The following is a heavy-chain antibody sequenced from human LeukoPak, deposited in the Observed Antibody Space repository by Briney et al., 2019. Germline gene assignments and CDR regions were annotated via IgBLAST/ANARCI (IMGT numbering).Heavy chain of an antibody. CDR1: GFTVSSNY. CDR2: IYSGGST. D-gene: IGHD2-2*01. Sequence: GGSLRLSCAASGFTVSSNYMSWVRKAPGKGLEGVSVIYSGGSTYYADSVKGRFTISRDNSKNTLYLQMNSLRAEDTAVYYCARQLPRGYYYGMDVWGQGTTVTVSS. CDR3: ARQLPRGYYYGMDV. J-gene: IGHJ6*02. V-gene: IGHV3-53*01.